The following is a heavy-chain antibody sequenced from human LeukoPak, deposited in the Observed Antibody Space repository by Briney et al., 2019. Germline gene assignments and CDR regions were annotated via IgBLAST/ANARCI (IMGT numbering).Heavy chain of an antibody. V-gene: IGHV4-39*07. CDR3: ARDGPSGYYYYYYYMDV. J-gene: IGHJ6*03. CDR1: GGSISSSSYY. Sequence: SETLSLTCTVSGGSISSSSYYWGWIRQPPGKGLEWIGRIYTSGSTNYNPSLKSRVTMSVDTSKNQFSLKLSSVTAADTAVYYCARDGPSGYYYYYYYMDVWGKGTTVTISS. CDR2: IYTSGST.